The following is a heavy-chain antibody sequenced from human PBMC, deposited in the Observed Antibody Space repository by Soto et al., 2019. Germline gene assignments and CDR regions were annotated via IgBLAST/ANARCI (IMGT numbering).Heavy chain of an antibody. V-gene: IGHV3-49*04. CDR2: IRSKAHGGTT. CDR3: TRAVTTVVTPGY. Sequence: EVQLVESGGGLVQPGRSLRLSCIATGFTFGDYAMSWVRQAPGKGLEWVSFIRSKAHGGTTEYAASVEGRFTISRDDSKSIAYLEMNSLKTEDTAMYYCTRAVTTVVTPGYWGQGTLVTVSP. CDR1: GFTFGDYA. J-gene: IGHJ4*02. D-gene: IGHD4-17*01.